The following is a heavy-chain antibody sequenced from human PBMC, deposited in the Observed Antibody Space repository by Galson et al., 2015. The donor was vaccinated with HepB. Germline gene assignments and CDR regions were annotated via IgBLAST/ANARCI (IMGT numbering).Heavy chain of an antibody. CDR2: IKQDGSEK. CDR3: AREIYDILTGADAFDI. D-gene: IGHD3-9*01. J-gene: IGHJ3*02. CDR1: GFTFSSYW. Sequence: SLRLSCAASGFTFSSYWMSWARQAPGKGLEWVANIKQDGSEKYYVDSVKGRFTISRDNAKNSLYLQMNSLRAEDTAVYYCAREIYDILTGADAFDIWGQGTMVTVSS. V-gene: IGHV3-7*01.